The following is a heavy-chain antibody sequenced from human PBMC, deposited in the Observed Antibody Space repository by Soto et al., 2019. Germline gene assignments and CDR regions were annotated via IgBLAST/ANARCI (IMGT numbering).Heavy chain of an antibody. CDR2: INHSGST. Sequence: SETLSLTCAVYGGSFSGYYWSWIRQPPGKGLEWIGEINHSGSTNYNPSLKSRVTISVDTSKNQFSLKLSSVTAADTAVYYCARGDYDFWSGFVSGMDVWGQGTTVTVSS. CDR1: GGSFSGYY. V-gene: IGHV4-34*01. J-gene: IGHJ6*02. D-gene: IGHD3-3*01. CDR3: ARGDYDFWSGFVSGMDV.